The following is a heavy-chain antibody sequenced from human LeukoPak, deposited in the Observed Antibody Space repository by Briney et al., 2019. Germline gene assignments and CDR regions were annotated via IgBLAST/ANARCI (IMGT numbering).Heavy chain of an antibody. J-gene: IGHJ4*02. D-gene: IGHD3-22*01. Sequence: PGGSLRLSCAASGFTFSSYGMHWVRKAPGKGLGWVAVISYDGSNKYYADSVKGRFTISRDNSKNTLYLQMSSLRAEDTAVYYCAKDVGSGYYPLYFDYWGQGTLVTVSS. CDR2: ISYDGSNK. CDR1: GFTFSSYG. CDR3: AKDVGSGYYPLYFDY. V-gene: IGHV3-30*18.